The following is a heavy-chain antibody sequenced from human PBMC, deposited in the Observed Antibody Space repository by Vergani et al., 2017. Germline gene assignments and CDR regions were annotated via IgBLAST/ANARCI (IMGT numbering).Heavy chain of an antibody. Sequence: QVQLVESGGGVVQPGRSLRLSCAASGFTFSSYGMHWVRQAPGKGLEWVAVISYDGSNKYYADSVKGRFTISRDNSKNTLYLQMNSLRAEDTAVYYCAKDLVSYDCSGLFDYWGQGTLVTVSS. J-gene: IGHJ4*02. CDR2: ISYDGSNK. D-gene: IGHD3-22*01. V-gene: IGHV3-30*18. CDR3: AKDLVSYDCSGLFDY. CDR1: GFTFSSYG.